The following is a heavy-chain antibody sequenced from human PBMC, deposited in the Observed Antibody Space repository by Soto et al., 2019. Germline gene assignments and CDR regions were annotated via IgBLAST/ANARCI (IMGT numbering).Heavy chain of an antibody. CDR1: GFTFSSYW. Sequence: EVQLVESGGGLVQPGGSLRLSCAASGFTFSSYWMHWVRQAPGKGLVWVSRINSDGSSTSYADSVKGRCNISRDHSKKPGYLQMDSQEAEDTAVYYCARLAGAAGRGYWFDPWGQGTLVTVSS. V-gene: IGHV3-74*01. CDR3: ARLAGAAGRGYWFDP. D-gene: IGHD6-25*01. J-gene: IGHJ5*02. CDR2: INSDGSST.